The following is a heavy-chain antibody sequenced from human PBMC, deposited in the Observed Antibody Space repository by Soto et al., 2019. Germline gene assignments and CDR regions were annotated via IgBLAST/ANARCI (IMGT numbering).Heavy chain of an antibody. Sequence: QVQPVQSGAEVKKPGASVKVSCKASGYTFTGYYMHWVRQAPGQGLEWMGWINPNSGGTNYAQKFQGRVTKTRDTSISTAYMELSRLRSDDTAVYYCATFTIAAAAWFDPWGQGTLVTVSS. J-gene: IGHJ5*02. CDR1: GYTFTGYY. CDR3: ATFTIAAAAWFDP. V-gene: IGHV1-2*02. CDR2: INPNSGGT. D-gene: IGHD6-13*01.